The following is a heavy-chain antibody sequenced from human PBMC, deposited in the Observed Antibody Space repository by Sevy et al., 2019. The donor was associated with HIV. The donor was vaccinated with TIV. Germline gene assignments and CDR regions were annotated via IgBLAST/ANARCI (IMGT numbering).Heavy chain of an antibody. D-gene: IGHD1-1*01. V-gene: IGHV3-21*01. CDR1: GFTFSSYS. Sequence: GGSLRLSCAASGFTFSSYSFHWVRQAPGKGLEWVSSISGLSNYIYYSDSIKGRFTISRDNAKNSLYLHMSSLRADDTAVYYCARAGNWRYFDYWGQGTLVTVSS. J-gene: IGHJ4*02. CDR3: ARAGNWRYFDY. CDR2: ISGLSNYI.